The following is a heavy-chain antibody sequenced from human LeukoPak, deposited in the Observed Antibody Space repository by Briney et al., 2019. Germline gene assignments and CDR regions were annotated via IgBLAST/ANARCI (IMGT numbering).Heavy chain of an antibody. CDR3: ASWGYSGYDPPNWYFDL. D-gene: IGHD5-12*01. Sequence: GGSLRLSCAVSGFTVSSNYMSWVRQAPGKGLEWVSVIYSGGSTYYADSVKGRFTISRDNSKNTLYLQMNSLRAEDTAVYYCASWGYSGYDPPNWYFDLWGRGTLVTVSS. V-gene: IGHV3-53*01. CDR2: IYSGGST. CDR1: GFTVSSNY. J-gene: IGHJ2*01.